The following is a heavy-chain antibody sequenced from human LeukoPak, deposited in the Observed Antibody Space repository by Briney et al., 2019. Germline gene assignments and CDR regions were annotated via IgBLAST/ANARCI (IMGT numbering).Heavy chain of an antibody. D-gene: IGHD2-2*01. CDR1: GYSISSGYY. J-gene: IGHJ5*02. Sequence: SETLSLTCTVSGYSISSGYYWGWIRQPPGKGLEWIGSIYHSGRTYYNPSLKSRVTISVDTSKNRFSLKLSSVTAADTAVYYCARQNIYCSRTSCYEVDWFDPWGQGTLVTVSS. V-gene: IGHV4-38-2*02. CDR3: ARQNIYCSRTSCYEVDWFDP. CDR2: IYHSGRT.